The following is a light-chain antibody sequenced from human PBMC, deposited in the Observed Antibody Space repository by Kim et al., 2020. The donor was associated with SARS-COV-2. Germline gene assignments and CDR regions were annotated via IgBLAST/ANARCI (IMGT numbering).Light chain of an antibody. CDR2: EVS. CDR1: SSSDVGSYNL. CDR3: CSYAGRV. J-gene: IGLJ3*02. V-gene: IGLV2-23*02. Sequence: QSALTQPASVSGSPGQSITISCPGTSSSDVGSYNLVSWYQQHPGKAPKLMIYEVSQRPSGVSNRFSGSKSGNTASLTISGLQAEDEADYYCCSYAGRVFGGGTQLTVL.